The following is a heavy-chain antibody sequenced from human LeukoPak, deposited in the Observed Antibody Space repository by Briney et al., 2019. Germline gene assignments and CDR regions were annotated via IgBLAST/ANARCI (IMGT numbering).Heavy chain of an antibody. CDR1: GFTFSSYS. Sequence: GGSLRLSCAASGFTFSSYSMNWVRQAPGKGREWVSYISSSSSTIYYADSVKGRFTISRDNAKNSLYLQMNSLRAEDTARYYCARVVVAATGDYWGQGTLVTVSS. CDR2: ISSSSSTI. CDR3: ARVVVAATGDY. V-gene: IGHV3-48*01. J-gene: IGHJ4*02. D-gene: IGHD2-15*01.